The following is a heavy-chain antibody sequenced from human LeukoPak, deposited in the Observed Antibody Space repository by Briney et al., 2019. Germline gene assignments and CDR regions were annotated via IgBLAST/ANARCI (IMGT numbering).Heavy chain of an antibody. CDR3: ARTHSGWKYYFGY. CDR1: GFTFSSYS. CDR2: ISSSSSYI. Sequence: GGSLRLSCAASGFTFSSYSMNWVRQAPGKGLEWVSSISSSSSYIYYADSVKGRFTISRDNAKNSLYLQMNSLRAEDTAVYYCARTHSGWKYYFGYWGQGTLVTVSS. D-gene: IGHD6-19*01. J-gene: IGHJ4*02. V-gene: IGHV3-21*01.